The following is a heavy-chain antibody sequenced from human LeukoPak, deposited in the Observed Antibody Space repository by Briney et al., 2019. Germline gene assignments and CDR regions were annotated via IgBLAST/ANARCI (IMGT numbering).Heavy chain of an antibody. J-gene: IGHJ4*02. D-gene: IGHD2-2*01. V-gene: IGHV1-46*01. CDR3: ARLGGGDIVVVPAAMGGDY. CDR2: INPSGGST. CDR1: GYTFTSYY. Sequence: GASVKVSCKASGYTFTSYYMHWVRQAPGQGLEWMGIINPSGGSTSYAQKFQGRVTMTRDTSTSTVYMELSSLRSEDTAVYHCARLGGGDIVVVPAAMGGDYWGQGTLVTVSS.